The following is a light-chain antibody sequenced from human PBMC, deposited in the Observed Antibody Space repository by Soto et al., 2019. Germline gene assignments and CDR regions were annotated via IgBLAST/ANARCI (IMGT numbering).Light chain of an antibody. J-gene: IGKJ4*01. CDR3: QQSNSFPHT. V-gene: IGKV1-12*01. Sequence: DIQMTQSPSFVPASVGDRVTITCLASQAVSTWLAWYQQKPGDAPKLLTYAASTLQSGVPSRFSGSGSGTDFTLTIRSLQPEDFATYYCQQSNSFPHTFGGGTKVDIK. CDR1: QAVSTW. CDR2: AAS.